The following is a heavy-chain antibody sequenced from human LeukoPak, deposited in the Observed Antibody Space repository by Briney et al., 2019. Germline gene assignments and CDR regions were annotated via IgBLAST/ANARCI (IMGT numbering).Heavy chain of an antibody. D-gene: IGHD5-12*01. Sequence: GGSLRLSCAASGFAFSSYAMSWVRQAPGKGLEWVSGIGNGGRPTYYADSVKGRFTISKDNSKDTVYLQMNSLRAEDTAVYYCARRSGYDYFDYWGQGTLVTVSS. CDR1: GFAFSSYA. CDR3: ARRSGYDYFDY. V-gene: IGHV3-23*01. J-gene: IGHJ4*02. CDR2: IGNGGRPT.